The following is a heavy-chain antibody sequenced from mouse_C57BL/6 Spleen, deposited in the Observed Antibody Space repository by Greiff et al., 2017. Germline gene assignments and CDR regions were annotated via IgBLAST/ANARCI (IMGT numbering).Heavy chain of an antibody. J-gene: IGHJ2*01. V-gene: IGHV1-82*01. CDR1: GYAFSSSW. Sequence: QVQLQQSVPELVKPGASVKISCQASGYAFSSSWMNWVKQRPGKGLEWIGRIYPGDGDTNYNGKFKGKATLTADKSSRTAYMQLSSLTSEDSAVYFCAREGLWDTTADYWGQGTTLTVSS. CDR2: IYPGDGDT. D-gene: IGHD1-2*01. CDR3: AREGLWDTTADY.